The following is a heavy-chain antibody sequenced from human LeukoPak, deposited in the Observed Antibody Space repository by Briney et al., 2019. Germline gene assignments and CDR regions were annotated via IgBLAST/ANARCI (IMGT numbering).Heavy chain of an antibody. D-gene: IGHD2-15*01. V-gene: IGHV3-21*01. CDR2: ISSSSSYI. CDR1: GFTFSSYS. J-gene: IGHJ4*02. CDR3: ARGRRFVVVVAATYYFDY. Sequence: GGSLRLSCAASGFTFSSYSMNWVRQAPGKGLEWVSSISSSSSYIYYADSVKGRFTISRDNAKNSLYLQMNSLRAEDTAVYYCARGRRFVVVVAATYYFDYWGQGTLVTVSS.